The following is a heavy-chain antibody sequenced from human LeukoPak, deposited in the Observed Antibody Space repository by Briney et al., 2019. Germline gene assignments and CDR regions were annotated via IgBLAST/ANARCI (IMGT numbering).Heavy chain of an antibody. CDR1: GFTFSSYP. D-gene: IGHD1-26*01. Sequence: GGSLRLSCAASGFTFSSYPMSWVRQAPGKGLEWVSAISGSGDGAYHADSVKGRFTISRDNSKNTLYLQMSSLRVEDTALYFCAKRSLIVGAASRNYYFDYWGQGTLVTVSS. V-gene: IGHV3-23*01. CDR2: ISGSGDGA. J-gene: IGHJ4*02. CDR3: AKRSLIVGAASRNYYFDY.